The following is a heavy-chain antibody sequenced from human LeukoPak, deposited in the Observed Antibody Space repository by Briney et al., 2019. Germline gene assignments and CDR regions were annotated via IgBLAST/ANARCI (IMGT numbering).Heavy chain of an antibody. CDR2: ISGSGGST. CDR3: AKDHEKAVAGPVDV. J-gene: IGHJ6*04. V-gene: IGHV3-23*01. D-gene: IGHD6-19*01. CDR1: GFTFSSYA. Sequence: GGSLRLSCAASGFTFSSYAMSWVRQAPGKGLEWVSAISGSGGSTYYADSVKGRFTISRDNSKNTLYLQMNSLRAEDTAVYYCAKDHEKAVAGPVDVWGKGTTVTISS.